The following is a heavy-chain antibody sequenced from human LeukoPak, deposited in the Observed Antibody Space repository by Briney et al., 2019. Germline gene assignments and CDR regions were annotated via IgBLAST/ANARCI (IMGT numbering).Heavy chain of an antibody. Sequence: PGGSLRLSCAASGFTFSSYSMNWVRQAPGEGLEWVSSISSSSSYIYYADSVKGRFTISRDNAKNSLYLQMNSLRAEDTAVYYCARDLRAHSSGYYRFDPWGQGTLVTVSS. CDR2: ISSSSSYI. V-gene: IGHV3-21*01. CDR1: GFTFSSYS. D-gene: IGHD3-22*01. CDR3: ARDLRAHSSGYYRFDP. J-gene: IGHJ5*02.